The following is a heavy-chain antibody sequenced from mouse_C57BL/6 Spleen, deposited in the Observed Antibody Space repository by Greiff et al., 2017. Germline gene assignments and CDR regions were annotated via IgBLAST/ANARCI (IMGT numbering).Heavy chain of an antibody. CDR1: GYTFTSYW. J-gene: IGHJ1*03. CDR2: IYPGSGST. Sequence: QVQLQQPGAELVKPGASVKMSCKASGYTFTSYWITWVKQRPGQGLEWIGDIYPGSGSTNYNEKFKSKATLTVDTSSSTAYMQLSSLTSEDSAVYYCARPSDYDYDEGYFDVWGTGTTVTVSS. V-gene: IGHV1-55*01. CDR3: ARPSDYDYDEGYFDV. D-gene: IGHD2-4*01.